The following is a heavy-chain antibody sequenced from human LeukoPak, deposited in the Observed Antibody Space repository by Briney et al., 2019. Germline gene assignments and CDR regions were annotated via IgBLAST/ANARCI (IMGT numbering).Heavy chain of an antibody. CDR3: AGGEGLNYDSRDDAFDI. CDR1: GYSTSSGYY. V-gene: IGHV4-38-2*02. D-gene: IGHD3-22*01. J-gene: IGHJ3*02. CDR2: IYYSGST. Sequence: PSETLSLTCTVSGYSTSSGYYWGWIRQPPGKGLEWIGSIYYSGSTYYNPSLKSRVTISVDTSKNQFSLKLSSVTAADTAVYYCAGGEGLNYDSRDDAFDIWGQGTMVTVSS.